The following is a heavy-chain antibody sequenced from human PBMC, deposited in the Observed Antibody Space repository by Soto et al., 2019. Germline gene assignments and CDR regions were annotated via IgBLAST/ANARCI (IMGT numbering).Heavy chain of an antibody. CDR1: GFTFSSYA. CDR2: ISGSGGST. D-gene: IGHD3-9*01. V-gene: IGHV3-23*01. CDR3: AKVGTPGCYDILTGYYGYYFDY. Sequence: GGSLRLSCAASGFTFSSYAMSWVRQAPGKGLAWVSAISGSGGSTYSADTVNGRFTISRDNSKNTLYLKRKSLRAEDTAVYYCAKVGTPGCYDILTGYYGYYFDYWGQGTLVTVSS. J-gene: IGHJ4*02.